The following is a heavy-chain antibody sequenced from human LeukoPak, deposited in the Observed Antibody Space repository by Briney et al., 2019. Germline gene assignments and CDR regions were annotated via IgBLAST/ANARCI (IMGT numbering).Heavy chain of an antibody. Sequence: GGSLRLSCAASGFTFSSYAMHWVRQAPGKGLEYVSAISSNGGSTYYANSVKDRFTISRDNSKNTLYLQMGSLRAEDMAVYYCARGATTADAFDIWGQGTMVTVSS. CDR2: ISSNGGST. J-gene: IGHJ3*02. CDR1: GFTFSSYA. CDR3: ARGATTADAFDI. D-gene: IGHD1-26*01. V-gene: IGHV3-64*01.